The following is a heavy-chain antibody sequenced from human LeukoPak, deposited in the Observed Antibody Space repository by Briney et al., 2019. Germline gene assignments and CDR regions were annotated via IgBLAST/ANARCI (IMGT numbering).Heavy chain of an antibody. CDR1: GFTFSSYS. Sequence: GGSLRLSCAVSGFTFSSYSMNWVRQAPGQGLEWVSSISSSSSYISYADSVKGRFTISRDNANNSLYLQMNSLIAEDTAVYYGARAEGFYFYDYWGQGTRATVSS. J-gene: IGHJ4*02. CDR2: ISSSSSYI. V-gene: IGHV3-21*01. CDR3: ARAEGFYFYDY. D-gene: IGHD2/OR15-2a*01.